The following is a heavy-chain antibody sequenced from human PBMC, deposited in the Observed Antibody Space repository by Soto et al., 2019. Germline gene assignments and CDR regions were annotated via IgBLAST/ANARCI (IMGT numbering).Heavy chain of an antibody. CDR3: ARDGFWSGYYRGRDAFDI. CDR2: IYSGGST. D-gene: IGHD3-3*01. Sequence: SLRLSCAASGFTVSSNYMSWVRQAPGKGLEWVSVIYSGGSTYYADSVKGRFTISGDNSKNTLYLQMNSLRAEDTAVYYCARDGFWSGYYRGRDAFDIWGQGTMVTVSS. CDR1: GFTVSSNY. V-gene: IGHV3-66*01. J-gene: IGHJ3*02.